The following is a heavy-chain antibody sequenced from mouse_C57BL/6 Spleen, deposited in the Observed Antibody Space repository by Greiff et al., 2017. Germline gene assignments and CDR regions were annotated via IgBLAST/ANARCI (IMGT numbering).Heavy chain of an antibody. D-gene: IGHD3-2*02. J-gene: IGHJ3*01. CDR2: IDPSDSYT. CDR3: ARDSSGYFAY. CDR1: GYTFTSYW. V-gene: IGHV1-59*01. Sequence: QVQLQQPGAELVRPGTSVKLSCKASGYTFTSYWMHWVKQRPGQGLEWIGVIDPSDSYTNYNQKFKGKATLTVDTSSSTAYIQLSSLTSEDSAVYYCARDSSGYFAYWGQGTLVTVSA.